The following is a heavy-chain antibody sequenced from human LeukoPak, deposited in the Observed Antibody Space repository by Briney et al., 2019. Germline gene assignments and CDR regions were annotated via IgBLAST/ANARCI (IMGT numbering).Heavy chain of an antibody. D-gene: IGHD3-10*01. CDR1: GGSFSGYY. Sequence: SETLSLTFAVYGGSFSGYYWSWIRQPPGKGLDWIGEINHSGSTNYNPSLKSRVTISVDTSKHQFSLKLSSVTAADTAVYYCASSYYYGSGSYYPPFDYWGQGTLVTVSS. J-gene: IGHJ4*02. CDR2: INHSGST. CDR3: ASSYYYGSGSYYPPFDY. V-gene: IGHV4-34*01.